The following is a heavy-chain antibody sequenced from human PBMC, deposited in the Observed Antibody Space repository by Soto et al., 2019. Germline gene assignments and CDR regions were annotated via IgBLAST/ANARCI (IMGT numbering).Heavy chain of an antibody. CDR3: PHRVLRTVFGLVTTTAIYFDF. CDR2: IYWDDDK. V-gene: IGHV2-5*02. CDR1: GFSLTTSGVG. D-gene: IGHD3-3*01. Sequence: QITLNESGPTVVRPTETLTLTCRFSGFSLTTSGVGVGWIRQSPGKAPEWLALIYWDDDKRYSASLKSRLTMSKDTSKNQVVLTVSDLDPTDTATYYCPHRVLRTVFGLVTTTAIYFDFWGQGTPVAVSS. J-gene: IGHJ4*02.